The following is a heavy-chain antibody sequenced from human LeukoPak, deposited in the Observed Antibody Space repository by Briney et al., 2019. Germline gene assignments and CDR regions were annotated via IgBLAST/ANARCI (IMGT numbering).Heavy chain of an antibody. CDR1: GYTFTNYN. J-gene: IGHJ4*02. CDR2: ISPYNGNT. Sequence: ASVKVSCRASGYTFTNYNIAWVRQAPGQGLEWVGWISPYNGNTKYAQKFQGRVTMTTDTSTSTAYIELRSLTFDDTAIYYCARDGYFDYWGQGTPVTVSS. CDR3: ARDGYFDY. V-gene: IGHV1-18*01.